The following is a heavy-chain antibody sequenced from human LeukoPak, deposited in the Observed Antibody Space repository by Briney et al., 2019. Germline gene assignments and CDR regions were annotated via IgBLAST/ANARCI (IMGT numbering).Heavy chain of an antibody. CDR1: GGTFISYA. J-gene: IGHJ6*02. Sequence: SVKVSCKASGGTFISYAISWVRQAPGQGLEWMGGIIPIFGTANYAQKFQGRVTITADESTSTAYMELSSLRSEDTAVYYCAIVVPAAMSYYYYGMDVWGQGTTVTVSS. CDR3: AIVVPAAMSYYYYGMDV. CDR2: IIPIFGTA. D-gene: IGHD2-2*01. V-gene: IGHV1-69*13.